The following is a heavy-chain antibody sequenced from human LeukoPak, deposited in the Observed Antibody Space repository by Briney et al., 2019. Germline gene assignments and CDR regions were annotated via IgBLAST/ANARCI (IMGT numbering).Heavy chain of an antibody. CDR1: GYTFTSYG. Sequence: GASVKVSCKASGYTFTSYGISWVRQAPGQGLEWMGWIRAYNGNTNYAQKLQGRVTMTTDTSTSTAYMELRSLRSDDTAVYYCARNSLGYCSGGSCYDYYMDVWGKGTTVTVSS. CDR2: IRAYNGNT. CDR3: ARNSLGYCSGGSCYDYYMDV. J-gene: IGHJ6*03. V-gene: IGHV1-18*01. D-gene: IGHD2-15*01.